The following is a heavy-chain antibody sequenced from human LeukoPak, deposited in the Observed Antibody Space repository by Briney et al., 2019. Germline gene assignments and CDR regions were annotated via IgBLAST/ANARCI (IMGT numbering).Heavy chain of an antibody. CDR1: GGSISSYY. Sequence: SETLSLTCTVSGGSISSYYWSWIRQPPGKGLEWIGYIYYSGSTNYNPSLKSRVTISVDTSKNQFSLKLSSVTAADTAVYYCARGRYDYVWGSYRYPEYYFDYWGQGTLVTVSS. V-gene: IGHV4-59*12. J-gene: IGHJ4*02. D-gene: IGHD3-16*02. CDR2: IYYSGST. CDR3: ARGRYDYVWGSYRYPEYYFDY.